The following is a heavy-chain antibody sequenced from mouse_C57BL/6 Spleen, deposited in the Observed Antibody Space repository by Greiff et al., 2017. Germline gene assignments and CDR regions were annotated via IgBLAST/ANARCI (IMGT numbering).Heavy chain of an antibody. D-gene: IGHD2-4*01. CDR1: GYSFTGYY. CDR3: ARLGDYDDYYAMDY. J-gene: IGHJ4*01. CDR2: INPSTGGT. Sequence: VQLKQSGPELVKPGASVKISCKASGYSFTGYYMNWVKQSPEKSLEWIGEINPSTGGTTYNQKFKAKATLTVDKSSSTAYMQLKSLTSEDSAVYYCARLGDYDDYYAMDYWGQGTSVTVSS. V-gene: IGHV1-42*01.